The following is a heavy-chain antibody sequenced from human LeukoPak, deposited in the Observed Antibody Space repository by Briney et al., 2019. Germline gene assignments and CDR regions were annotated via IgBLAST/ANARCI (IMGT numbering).Heavy chain of an antibody. D-gene: IGHD4/OR15-4a*01. CDR2: IYSDNT. J-gene: IGHJ4*02. CDR1: EFTVSSNS. V-gene: IGHV3-53*01. Sequence: GGSLRLSCTVSEFTVSSNSMSWVRQAPGKGLEWGSFIYSDNTHYSDSVKGRFTISRDNSKNTLYLQMNSLRAEDTAVYYCARRAGAYSHPYDYWGQGTLVTVSS. CDR3: ARRAGAYSHPYDY.